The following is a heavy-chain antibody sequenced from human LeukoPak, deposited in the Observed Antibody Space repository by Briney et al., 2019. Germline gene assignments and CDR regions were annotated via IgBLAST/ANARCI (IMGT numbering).Heavy chain of an antibody. J-gene: IGHJ4*02. CDR3: ARDQSGLERPFDY. CDR2: IYSGGST. CDR1: GFPVSSTK. Sequence: GGSLRLSCAAPGFPVSSTKRSWVRQAPGKGLEWASVIYSGGSTYYADSVKGRFTISRDNSKNTLYLQMNSLRAEDTAVYYCARDQSGLERPFDYWGQGTLVTVSS. V-gene: IGHV3-66*02. D-gene: IGHD6-25*01.